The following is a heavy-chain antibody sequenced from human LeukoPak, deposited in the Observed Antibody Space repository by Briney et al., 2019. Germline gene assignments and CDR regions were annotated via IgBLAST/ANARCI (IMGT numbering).Heavy chain of an antibody. Sequence: GGSLRLSCAASGFTFSSYSMNWVRQAPGKGLEWVSSISSSSSYIYYADSVKGRFTISRDNSKNTLYLQMNSLRAEDTAVYYCAKVIPRYQLPLDAFDIWGQGTMVTVSS. J-gene: IGHJ3*02. CDR1: GFTFSSYS. CDR3: AKVIPRYQLPLDAFDI. CDR2: ISSSSSYI. V-gene: IGHV3-21*04. D-gene: IGHD2-2*01.